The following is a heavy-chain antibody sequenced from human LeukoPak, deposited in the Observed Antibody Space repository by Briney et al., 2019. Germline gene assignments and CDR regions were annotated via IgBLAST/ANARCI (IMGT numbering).Heavy chain of an antibody. CDR2: IYTSGST. D-gene: IGHD6-13*01. CDR3: ARVIAAAGYYFDY. J-gene: IGHJ4*02. Sequence: SETLSLTCTVSGGSINSYYWSWIRQPAGKGLEWVGRIYTSGSTNYNPSLKSRVTMSVDTSKNQFSLKLSSVTAADTAVYYCARVIAAAGYYFDYWGQGTLVTVSS. V-gene: IGHV4-4*07. CDR1: GGSINSYY.